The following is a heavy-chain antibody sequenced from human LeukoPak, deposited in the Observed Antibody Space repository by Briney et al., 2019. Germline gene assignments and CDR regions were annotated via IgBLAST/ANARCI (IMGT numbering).Heavy chain of an antibody. CDR3: AREPLGYDILTGPQDY. V-gene: IGHV1-2*02. Sequence: ASVKVSCKASGYTFTGYYAHWVRQAPGQGLEWMGWINTNSGGTNYAQKFQGRVTMTRDTSISTAYMELRSLRSDDTAVYYCAREPLGYDILTGPQDYWGQGTLVTVSS. CDR2: INTNSGGT. J-gene: IGHJ4*02. D-gene: IGHD3-9*01. CDR1: GYTFTGYY.